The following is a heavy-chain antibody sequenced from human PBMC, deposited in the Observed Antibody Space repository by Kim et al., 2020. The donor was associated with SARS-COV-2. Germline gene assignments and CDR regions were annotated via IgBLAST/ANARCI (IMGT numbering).Heavy chain of an antibody. CDR1: GFTFSSYS. D-gene: IGHD6-13*01. CDR2: ISSSSSYI. V-gene: IGHV3-21*01. CDR3: ARDSVHNSSSWYYYYYGMDV. Sequence: GGSLRLSCPASGFTFSSYSMNWVRQAPGKGLEWVSSISSSSSYIYYADSVKGRFTISRDNAKNSLYLQMNSLRAEDTAVYYCARDSVHNSSSWYYYYYGMDVWGQGTTVTVSS. J-gene: IGHJ6*02.